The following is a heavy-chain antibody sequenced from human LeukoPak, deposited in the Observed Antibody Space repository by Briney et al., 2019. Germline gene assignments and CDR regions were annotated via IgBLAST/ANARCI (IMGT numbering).Heavy chain of an antibody. D-gene: IGHD2-21*02. CDR2: IYYSGST. V-gene: IGHV4-39*07. J-gene: IGHJ4*02. CDR3: ARGDYYSSDY. Sequence: WETLSLTCSAAGGSISSSSYYWGWIRQPRGKGLAWIGSIYYSGSTYYNPSLKSRVTISVDTSNNQFSLKLSSVAAADTAVYYCARGDYYSSDYWGQGTLVTVSS. CDR1: GGSISSSSYY.